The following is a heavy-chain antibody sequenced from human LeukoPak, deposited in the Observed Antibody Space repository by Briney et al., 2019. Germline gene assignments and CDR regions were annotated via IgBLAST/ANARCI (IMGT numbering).Heavy chain of an antibody. CDR1: GHTFTSYG. V-gene: IGHV1-18*01. CDR3: ARQGQLVVTRFYFDY. Sequence: GASVKVSSKASGHTFTSYGISWVRQAPGQGLEWMGWISAYNGNTNYAQKLQGRVTMTTDTSTSTAYMELRSLRSEDTAVYYCARQGQLVVTRFYFDYWGQGTLVAVSS. J-gene: IGHJ4*02. CDR2: ISAYNGNT. D-gene: IGHD3-22*01.